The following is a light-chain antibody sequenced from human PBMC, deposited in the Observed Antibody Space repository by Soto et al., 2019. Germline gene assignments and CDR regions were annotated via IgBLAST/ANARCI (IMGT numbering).Light chain of an antibody. CDR3: QTCGTGIQV. CDR1: SGHSSYA. Sequence: QPVLTQSPSASASLGASVKLTCTLSSGHSSYAIAWHQQQPEKGPRYLMKLNSDGSHSKGDGIPDRFSGSSSGAERYLTIPGLQSEDEADYYCQTCGTGIQVFGGGTQLTVL. CDR2: LNSDGSH. J-gene: IGLJ7*01. V-gene: IGLV4-69*01.